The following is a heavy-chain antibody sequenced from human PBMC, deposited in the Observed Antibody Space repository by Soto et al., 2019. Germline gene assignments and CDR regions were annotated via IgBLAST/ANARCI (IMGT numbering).Heavy chain of an antibody. D-gene: IGHD1-26*01. J-gene: IGHJ4*02. CDR3: VKDTPACRQVLGYDY. V-gene: IGHV3-23*01. Sequence: GGSLRLSCAASGFTFSAYAMGWVRQAPGKGLEWVSGIGVGDGSRYYADSVKGRFSISRDNSQNTVYLQMNGLRAEDTAVYYCVKDTPACRQVLGYDYWGQGVQVTVSS. CDR1: GFTFSAYA. CDR2: IGVGDGSR.